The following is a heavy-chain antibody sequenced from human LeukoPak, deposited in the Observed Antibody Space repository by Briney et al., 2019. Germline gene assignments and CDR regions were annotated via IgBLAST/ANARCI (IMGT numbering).Heavy chain of an antibody. CDR2: ISVGNGNT. CDR1: GYTFTSYA. V-gene: IGHV1-3*01. CDR3: TRERGQGRYDY. Sequence: ASVKVSCKASGYTFTSYAIHWGRQTPGQRLEWMGWISVGNGNTKYSQKLQGRVTITRDTSASTAYMELSSLRSEDTAVYYCTRERGQGRYDYWGQGTLVTVSS. J-gene: IGHJ4*02.